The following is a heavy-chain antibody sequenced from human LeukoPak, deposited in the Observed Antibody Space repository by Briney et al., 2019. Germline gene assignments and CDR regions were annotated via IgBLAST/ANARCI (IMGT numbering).Heavy chain of an antibody. D-gene: IGHD2-21*02. CDR1: GGSISSGGYN. V-gene: IGHV4-31*03. CDR2: IYYSGST. Sequence: SETLSLTCTVSGGSISSGGYNWSWIRQHPGKGLECIGYIYYSGSTYYNPSLKSRVTISVDTSKNQFSLKLDSVTAADTAVYYCARRGRYCGGDCYHFDSWGQGTLVTVSS. J-gene: IGHJ4*02. CDR3: ARRGRYCGGDCYHFDS.